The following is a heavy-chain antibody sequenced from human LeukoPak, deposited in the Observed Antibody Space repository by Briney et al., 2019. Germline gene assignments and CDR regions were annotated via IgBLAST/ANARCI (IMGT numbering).Heavy chain of an antibody. CDR2: ISSNGGST. V-gene: IGHV3-64*01. D-gene: IGHD3-22*01. Sequence: GGSLRLSCAASGFTFSSYAMHWVRQAPGKGLEYVSAISSNGGSTYYANSVKGRFTISRDNSKNTLYLQMGSLRAEDMAVYYCARMRARTMIVEAAFDIWGQGTMVTVSS. J-gene: IGHJ3*02. CDR3: ARMRARTMIVEAAFDI. CDR1: GFTFSSYA.